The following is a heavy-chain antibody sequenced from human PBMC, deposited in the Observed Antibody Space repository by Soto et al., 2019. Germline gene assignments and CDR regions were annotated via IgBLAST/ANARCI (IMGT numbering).Heavy chain of an antibody. V-gene: IGHV1-18*01. CDR3: ARVSRVHIAAAGTSWFDP. J-gene: IGHJ5*02. D-gene: IGHD6-13*01. Sequence: ASVKVSCKASGYTLTSYGISWVRQAPGQRVEWMGWISAYNGNTNYAQKLQGRVTMTTDTSTSTAYMELRSLRSDDTAVYYCARVSRVHIAAAGTSWFDPWGQGTLVTVSS. CDR2: ISAYNGNT. CDR1: GYTLTSYG.